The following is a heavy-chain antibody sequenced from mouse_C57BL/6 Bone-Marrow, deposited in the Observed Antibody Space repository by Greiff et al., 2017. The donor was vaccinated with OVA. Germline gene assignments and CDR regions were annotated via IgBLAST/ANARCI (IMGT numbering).Heavy chain of an antibody. Sequence: VQLQQSGPELVKPGASVKISCKASGYSFTGYYMNWVKQSPEKSLEWIGEINPSTGGTTYNQKFKAKATLSVDKSSSTAYMQHKSLTSEDSAVYYWARQEINCDGSSSFAYWGQGTLVTVSA. V-gene: IGHV1-42*01. J-gene: IGHJ3*01. CDR3: ARQEINCDGSSSFAY. D-gene: IGHD1-1*01. CDR1: GYSFTGYY. CDR2: INPSTGGT.